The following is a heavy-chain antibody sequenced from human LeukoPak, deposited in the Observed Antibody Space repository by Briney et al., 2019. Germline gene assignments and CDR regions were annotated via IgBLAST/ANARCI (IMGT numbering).Heavy chain of an antibody. Sequence: PGGSLRLSCAASGFTFSSYAMSWVRQAPGKGLEWVSAISGSGGSTYYADSVKGRFTISRDNSKNTLYLQMNSLGAVDTSVYYCAKGLRYFDWLLAWGRGTLVSASS. CDR1: GFTFSSYA. J-gene: IGHJ4*02. CDR2: ISGSGGST. V-gene: IGHV3-23*01. D-gene: IGHD3-9*01. CDR3: AKGLRYFDWLLA.